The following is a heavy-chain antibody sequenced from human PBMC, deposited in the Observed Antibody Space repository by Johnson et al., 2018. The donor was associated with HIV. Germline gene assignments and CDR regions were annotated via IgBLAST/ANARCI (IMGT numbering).Heavy chain of an antibody. J-gene: IGHJ3*02. CDR1: GFTFDDYA. Sequence: QLVESGGGLVQPGRSLRLSCAASGFTFDDYAMHWVRQAPGKGLEWVSGISWNSGSIGYADSVKGRFTISRDNAKNSLYLQMNSLKTEDTAVYYCASLADCGGDCYRTYHDAFDIWGQGTMVTVSS. CDR3: ASLADCGGDCYRTYHDAFDI. V-gene: IGHV3-9*01. D-gene: IGHD2-21*02. CDR2: ISWNSGSI.